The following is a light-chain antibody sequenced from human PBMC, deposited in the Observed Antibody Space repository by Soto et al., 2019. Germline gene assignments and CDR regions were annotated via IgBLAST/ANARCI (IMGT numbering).Light chain of an antibody. J-gene: IGLJ1*01. CDR3: SSYTSTSSNFV. CDR1: SSDVGGYNY. CDR2: EVS. Sequence: QSALTQPASVSGSPGQSITIYCPGSSSDVGGYNYVSWYQQHPGKAPQLMIYEVSNRPSGVSDRFSGSKSGNTASLTISGLQTEDEADYYCSSYTSTSSNFVFGGGTKVTVL. V-gene: IGLV2-14*01.